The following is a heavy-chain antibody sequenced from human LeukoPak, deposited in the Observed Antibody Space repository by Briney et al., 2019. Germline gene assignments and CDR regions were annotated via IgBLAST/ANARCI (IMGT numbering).Heavy chain of an antibody. D-gene: IGHD2-2*01. J-gene: IGHJ4*02. CDR1: GYTLTELS. Sequence: GASVKVSCKVSGYTLTELSMHWVRQTPGKGLEWMGGFDPEDGETIYAQKFQGRVTMTEDTSTDTAYMELSSLRSEDTAVYYCATEVFCSSTSCGDYWGQRTLVTVSS. CDR3: ATEVFCSSTSCGDY. CDR2: FDPEDGET. V-gene: IGHV1-24*01.